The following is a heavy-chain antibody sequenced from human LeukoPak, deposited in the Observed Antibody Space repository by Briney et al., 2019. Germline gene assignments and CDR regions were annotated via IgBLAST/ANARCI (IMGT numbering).Heavy chain of an antibody. CDR1: GYPFSAHF. Sequence: ASVRVSCKASGYPFSAHFLNWVRQAPGQGLEWMGNIDTTTGNPRYAQDFTGRFVFSLDTSVSTAYLQITSLKADDTAAYYCVRGTPTPGVDYWGQGTQVTVSS. V-gene: IGHV7-4-1*02. CDR3: VRGTPTPGVDY. CDR2: IDTTTGNP. D-gene: IGHD1-1*01. J-gene: IGHJ4*02.